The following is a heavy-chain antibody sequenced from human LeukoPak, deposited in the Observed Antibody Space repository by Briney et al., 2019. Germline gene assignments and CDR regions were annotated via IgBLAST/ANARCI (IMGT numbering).Heavy chain of an antibody. V-gene: IGHV3-23*03. J-gene: IGHJ5*02. D-gene: IGHD3-16*01. CDR2: VYSDGGA. Sequence: GGSLRLSCAASGFTFSSYAMSWVRQAPRKGLEWVSVVYSDGGAKYADSVKDRFNISRDNSKNMLYLEINSLRVEDTAVYYCARDRGFGGPQGDNWFDPWGQGTLVTVSS. CDR1: GFTFSSYA. CDR3: ARDRGFGGPQGDNWFDP.